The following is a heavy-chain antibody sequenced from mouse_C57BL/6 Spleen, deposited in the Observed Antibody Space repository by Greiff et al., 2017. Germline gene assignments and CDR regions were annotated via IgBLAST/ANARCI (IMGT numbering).Heavy chain of an antibody. CDR1: GYTFTSYW. CDR3: APVYGSCYGDFDV. J-gene: IGHJ1*03. Sequence: VQLQQSGAELAKPGASVKLSCKASGYTFTSYWMHWVKQRPGQGLEWIGYINPSSGYTKYNQKFKDKATLTADKSSSTAYMQLSSLTYEDSAVYYCAPVYGSCYGDFDVWGTGTTVTVSS. CDR2: INPSSGYT. D-gene: IGHD1-1*01. V-gene: IGHV1-7*01.